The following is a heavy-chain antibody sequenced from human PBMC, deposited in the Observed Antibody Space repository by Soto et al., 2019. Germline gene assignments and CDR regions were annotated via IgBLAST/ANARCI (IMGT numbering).Heavy chain of an antibody. CDR2: IIPIFGTA. J-gene: IGHJ6*02. V-gene: IGHV1-69*13. D-gene: IGHD3-22*01. CDR3: ARKGYYYDSSGPTAVLDF. Sequence: ASVKVSCKASGGTFSSYAISWVRQAPGQGLEWMGGIIPIFGTANYAQKFQGRVTITADESTSTAYMELSSLRSEDTAVYYCARKGYYYDSSGPTAVLDFSGQGTSVIVSS. CDR1: GGTFSSYA.